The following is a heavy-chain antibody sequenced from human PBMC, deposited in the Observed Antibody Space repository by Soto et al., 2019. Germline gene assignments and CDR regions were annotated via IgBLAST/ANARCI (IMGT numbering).Heavy chain of an antibody. V-gene: IGHV1-69*06. J-gene: IGHJ5*01. CDR1: GGTFSSYA. CDR3: ARDSDFFIAAAGTGLFDS. D-gene: IGHD6-13*01. CDR2: IIPIFGTA. Sequence: SVKASYKASGGTFSSYAISWVRQAPGQGLEWMGGIIPIFGTANYAQKFQGRVTITADKSTSTAYMELSSLRSEDTAVYYCARDSDFFIAAAGTGLFDSWGQGSLVTVSS.